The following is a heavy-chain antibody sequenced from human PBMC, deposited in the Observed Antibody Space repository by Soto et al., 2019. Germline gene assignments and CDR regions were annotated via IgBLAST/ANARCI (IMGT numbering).Heavy chain of an antibody. Sequence: EVLLVESGGGLVQPGGSLKLSCAASGFVFKDSSIHWVRQASGKGLEWIGRIRDRAYNYATAYAASVKGRFTISRDDSNNMAYLQMNGLETEDTAIYYCTRLISAAQDYWGQGTLVTASS. CDR2: IRDRAYNYAT. CDR3: TRLISAAQDY. V-gene: IGHV3-73*01. J-gene: IGHJ4*02. D-gene: IGHD3-10*01. CDR1: GFVFKDSS.